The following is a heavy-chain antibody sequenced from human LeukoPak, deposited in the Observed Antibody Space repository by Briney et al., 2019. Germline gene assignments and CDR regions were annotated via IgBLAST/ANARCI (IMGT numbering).Heavy chain of an antibody. Sequence: SETLSLTCAVYGGSFSNYYWSWIRQPPGKGLEWIGEINDSGRTNYNPSLMSHVTVSVDTSKKQFSLRLTSVTATATAVYYCARRWNYGRNYYIDVWGKGATVSVSS. CDR1: GGSFSNYY. J-gene: IGHJ6*03. CDR3: ARRWNYGRNYYIDV. D-gene: IGHD1-7*01. CDR2: INDSGRT. V-gene: IGHV4-34*01.